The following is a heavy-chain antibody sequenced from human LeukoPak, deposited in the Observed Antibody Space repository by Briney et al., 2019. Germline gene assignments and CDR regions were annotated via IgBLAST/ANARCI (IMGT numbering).Heavy chain of an antibody. CDR2: ITSNGDTT. CDR1: GFTLNGYI. V-gene: IGHV3-64*01. D-gene: IGHD5-24*01. Sequence: GGSLRLSCAASGFTLNGYIMHWFRQAPGKGPESVSAITSNGDTTYYASSVKGRFTISRDNSKNTLYLQMGSLGTEDMAVYYCARENGGGSDYWGQGTLVTVSS. CDR3: ARENGGGSDY. J-gene: IGHJ4*02.